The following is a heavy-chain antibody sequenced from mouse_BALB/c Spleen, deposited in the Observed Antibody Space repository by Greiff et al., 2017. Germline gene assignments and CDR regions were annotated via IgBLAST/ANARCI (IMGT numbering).Heavy chain of an antibody. CDR3: ARGGDYDYDPYYFDY. J-gene: IGHJ2*01. CDR2: IYPGNVNT. CDR1: GYTFTSYY. D-gene: IGHD2-4*01. Sequence: QVQLQQSGPELVKPGASVRISCKASGYTFTSYYIHWVKQRPGQGLEWIGWIYPGNVNTKYNEKFKGKATLTADKSSSTAYMQLSSLTSEDSAVYFRARGGDYDYDPYYFDYWGQGTTLTVSS. V-gene: IGHV1S56*01.